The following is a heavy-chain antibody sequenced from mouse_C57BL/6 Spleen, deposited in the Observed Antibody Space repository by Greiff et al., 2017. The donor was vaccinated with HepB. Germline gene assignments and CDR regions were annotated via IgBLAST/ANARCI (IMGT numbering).Heavy chain of an antibody. Sequence: QVQLQQSGPELVKPGASVKVSCKASGYTFTSYDINWVKQRPGQGLEWIGWISPRDGSTKYDEKFKGKATLTVDTSFSTAYMELHSLTSEASAVYFCARLSSGHYYFDYWGQGTTLTVSS. CDR1: GYTFTSYD. V-gene: IGHV1-85*01. CDR2: ISPRDGST. CDR3: ARLSSGHYYFDY. D-gene: IGHD3-2*02. J-gene: IGHJ2*01.